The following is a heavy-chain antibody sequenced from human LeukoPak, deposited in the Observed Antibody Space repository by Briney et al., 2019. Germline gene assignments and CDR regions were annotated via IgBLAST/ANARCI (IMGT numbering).Heavy chain of an antibody. CDR3: ARDRVRYCSSTSCLYFDY. Sequence: GSLRLSCAASGFIFSSYEMNWVRQAPGKGLEWLSYISRSGSTIYYADSVKGRFTISRDNAKKSLYLQMNSLRAEDTAVYYCARDRVRYCSSTSCLYFDYWGQGTLVTVSS. CDR2: ISRSGSTI. V-gene: IGHV3-48*03. CDR1: GFIFSSYE. J-gene: IGHJ4*02. D-gene: IGHD2-2*01.